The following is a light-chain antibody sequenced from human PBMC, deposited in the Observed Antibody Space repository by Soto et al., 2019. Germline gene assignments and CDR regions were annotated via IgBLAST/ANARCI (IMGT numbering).Light chain of an antibody. J-gene: IGLJ1*01. CDR1: SSDVGSYNL. Sequence: QSVLNKAASVSGAPGQAITISCTGTSSDVGSYNLVSWYQQHPGKAPKLMIYEGSKRPSGVSNRFSGSKSGNTASLTISGLQAEDEADYYCCSYAGSSTFVFGTGTKVTVL. CDR3: CSYAGSSTFV. CDR2: EGS. V-gene: IGLV2-23*01.